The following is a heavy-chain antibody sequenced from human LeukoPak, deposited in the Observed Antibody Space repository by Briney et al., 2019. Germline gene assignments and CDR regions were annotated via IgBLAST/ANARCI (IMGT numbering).Heavy chain of an antibody. CDR3: ARGVVVVAATWLDY. CDR1: GGTFSSYA. D-gene: IGHD2-15*01. J-gene: IGHJ4*02. Sequence: SVKVSCKASGGTFSSYAISWVRQAPGQGLEWMGGIIPIFGTANYAQKFQGRVTITADESTSTAYMELSSLRSEDTAVYYCARGVVVVAATWLDYWGQGTLVTVSS. V-gene: IGHV1-69*13. CDR2: IIPIFGTA.